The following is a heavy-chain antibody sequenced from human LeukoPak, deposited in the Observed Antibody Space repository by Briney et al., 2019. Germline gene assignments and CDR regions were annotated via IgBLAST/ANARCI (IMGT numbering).Heavy chain of an antibody. CDR3: ARGEFIAAARTNWFDP. J-gene: IGHJ5*02. CDR1: GGSISSGGYY. CDR2: IYYSGST. D-gene: IGHD6-13*01. Sequence: SQTLSLTCTVSGGSISSGGYYWSWIRQHPGKGLEWIGYIYYSGSTYYNPSLKSRVTISVDTSKNQFSLKLSSVTAADTAVYYCARGEFIAAARTNWFDPWGQGTLVTVSS. V-gene: IGHV4-31*03.